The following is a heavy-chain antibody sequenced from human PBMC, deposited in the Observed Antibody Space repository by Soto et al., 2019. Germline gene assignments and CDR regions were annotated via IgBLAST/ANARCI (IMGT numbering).Heavy chain of an antibody. D-gene: IGHD5-12*01. Sequence: GESLKISCKGSGYSFTSYWIGWVRQMPGKGLEWMGIIYPGDSDTRYSPSFQGQVTISADKSISTAYLQWSSLKASDTAMYYCARLVGVDSGYELFDYWGQGTLVTVSS. V-gene: IGHV5-51*01. CDR2: IYPGDSDT. J-gene: IGHJ4*02. CDR1: GYSFTSYW. CDR3: ARLVGVDSGYELFDY.